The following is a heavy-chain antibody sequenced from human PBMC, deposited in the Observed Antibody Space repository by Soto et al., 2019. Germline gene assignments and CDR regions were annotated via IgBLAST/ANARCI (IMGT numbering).Heavy chain of an antibody. Sequence: ASVKVSCKASGYTFTSYGISWVRQAPGQGLEWMGWISAYNGNTNYAQKLQGRVTMTTDTSTSTAYMELRSLRSDDTAVYYCARGGGGSSTHYYYYYGMDVWGQGTTVTVSS. D-gene: IGHD2-15*01. CDR2: ISAYNGNT. CDR1: GYTFTSYG. CDR3: ARGGGGSSTHYYYYYGMDV. J-gene: IGHJ6*02. V-gene: IGHV1-18*01.